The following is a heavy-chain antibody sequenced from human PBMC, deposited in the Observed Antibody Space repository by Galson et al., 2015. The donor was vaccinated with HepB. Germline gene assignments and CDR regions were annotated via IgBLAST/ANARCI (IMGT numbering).Heavy chain of an antibody. CDR3: AGGSGTYYKFYQIDH. CDR1: GGSIASSSYY. D-gene: IGHD3-10*01. J-gene: IGHJ4*02. V-gene: IGHV4-39*01. CDR2: ISYGGST. Sequence: ETLSLTCSVSGGSIASSSYYGGWIRQPPGKGLEWIGSISYGGSTYYNPSLQSRVTIFVDTTTNQFPLKLRSVSAADTAVYYCAGGSGTYYKFYQIDHWGQGTLVTVSS.